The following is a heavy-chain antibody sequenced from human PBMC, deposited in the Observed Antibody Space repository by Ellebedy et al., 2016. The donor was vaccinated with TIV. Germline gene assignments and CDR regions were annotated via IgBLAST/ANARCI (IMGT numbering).Heavy chain of an antibody. Sequence: ASVKVSCKASGYTFTSYGLSWVRQAPGQGLEWMGWISGFIVNTYSAQHFQGRLTLTTDTSMGTAYMELRSLRSDDTGVYYCARGMGSGWFYPLDYWGQGTLVTVSS. D-gene: IGHD6-19*01. J-gene: IGHJ4*02. CDR3: ARGMGSGWFYPLDY. CDR2: ISGFIVNT. CDR1: GYTFTSYG. V-gene: IGHV1-18*04.